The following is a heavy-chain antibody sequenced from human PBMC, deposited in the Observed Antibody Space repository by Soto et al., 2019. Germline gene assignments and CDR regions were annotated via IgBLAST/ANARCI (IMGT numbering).Heavy chain of an antibody. CDR2: IYYSGST. CDR3: AREAGYYDRSGYNWFDP. V-gene: IGHV4-59*01. Sequence: SETLSLTCTVSGGSISHYYWSWIRQPPGKGLEWIGYIYYSGSTNYNPSLKSRVTISLDTSKNQFSLIVSSLTAADTAVYYCAREAGYYDRSGYNWFDPWGQGIQVTVSS. CDR1: GGSISHYY. J-gene: IGHJ5*02. D-gene: IGHD3-22*01.